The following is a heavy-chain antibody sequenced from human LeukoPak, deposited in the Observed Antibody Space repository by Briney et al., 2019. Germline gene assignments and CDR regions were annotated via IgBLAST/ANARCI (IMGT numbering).Heavy chain of an antibody. CDR3: ARGRWLYCSSTSCYHNWFDP. V-gene: IGHV4-34*01. CDR2: INHSGST. Sequence: SETLSLTCAVYGGSFSGYYWSWIRQPPGKGLEWIGEINHSGSTNYNPSLKSRVTISVDTSKNQFSLKLSSVTAADTAVYYCARGRWLYCSSTSCYHNWFDPWGQGTLVTVSS. J-gene: IGHJ5*02. D-gene: IGHD2-2*01. CDR1: GGSFSGYY.